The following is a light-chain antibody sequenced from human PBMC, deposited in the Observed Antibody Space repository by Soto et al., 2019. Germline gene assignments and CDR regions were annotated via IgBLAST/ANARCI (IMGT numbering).Light chain of an antibody. CDR1: SSDVGGYNY. Sequence: QSVLTQPASVSGSPGQSITISCTGTSSDVGGYNYVSWYQQHPGKAPKLMIYGNSNRPSGVPDRFSGSKSGTSASLAITGLQAEDEADYYCQSYDTSLSGSKVVFGGGTKLTVL. V-gene: IGLV2-14*01. J-gene: IGLJ2*01. CDR3: QSYDTSLSGSKVV. CDR2: GNS.